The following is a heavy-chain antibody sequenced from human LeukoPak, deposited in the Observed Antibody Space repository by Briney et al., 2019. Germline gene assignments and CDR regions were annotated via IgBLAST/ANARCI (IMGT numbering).Heavy chain of an antibody. Sequence: GGSLRLSCAASGSTVSSNYMSWVRQAPGKGLEWVSVIYSGGSKYYADSVKGRFTISRDNSKSTLYLQMNSLRVDDTAVYYCTRGEVNPFDYWGQGTLVTVSS. CDR2: IYSGGSK. D-gene: IGHD3-16*01. CDR1: GSTVSSNY. J-gene: IGHJ4*02. V-gene: IGHV3-66*01. CDR3: TRGEVNPFDY.